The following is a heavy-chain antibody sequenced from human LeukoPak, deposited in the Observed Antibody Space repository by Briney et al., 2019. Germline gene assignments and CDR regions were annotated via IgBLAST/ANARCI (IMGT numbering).Heavy chain of an antibody. CDR1: GGFISSSSYY. D-gene: IGHD6-19*01. J-gene: IGHJ4*02. V-gene: IGHV4-39*01. CDR2: IYYSGST. Sequence: SETLSLTCTVSGGFISSSSYYWGWIRQPPGKGLEWIGSIYYSGSTYYNPSLKSRVTISVDTSKNQFSLKLSSVTAADTAVYYCARLGQWLDIDYWGQGTLVTVSS. CDR3: ARLGQWLDIDY.